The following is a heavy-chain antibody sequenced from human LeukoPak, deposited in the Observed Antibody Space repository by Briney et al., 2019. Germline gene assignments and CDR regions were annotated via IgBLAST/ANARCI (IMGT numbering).Heavy chain of an antibody. D-gene: IGHD6-19*01. V-gene: IGHV1-69*04. CDR2: IIPIVGIA. CDR3: ARDQSSGPIAGPHADGWFDP. CDR1: GGTFSSYA. Sequence: SVKVSCKASGGTFSSYAISWVRQAPGQGLEWMGRIIPIVGIANYAQKFQGRVTITADKSTSTAYMELSSLRSEDTAVYYCARDQSSGPIAGPHADGWFDPWGQGTLVTVSS. J-gene: IGHJ5*02.